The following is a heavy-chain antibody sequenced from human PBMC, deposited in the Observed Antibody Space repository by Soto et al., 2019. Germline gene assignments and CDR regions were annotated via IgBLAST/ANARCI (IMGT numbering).Heavy chain of an antibody. CDR2: IIPIFGTA. CDR1: GGTFSSYA. V-gene: IGHV1-69*13. D-gene: IGHD6-19*01. CDR3: ARDHSGYSSGWYGVNWFDP. J-gene: IGHJ5*02. Sequence: GASVKVSCKASGGTFSSYAISWVRQAPGQGLEWMGGIIPIFGTANYAQKFQGRVTITADESTSTAYMELSSLRSEDTAVYYCARDHSGYSSGWYGVNWFDPWGQGTLVTVSS.